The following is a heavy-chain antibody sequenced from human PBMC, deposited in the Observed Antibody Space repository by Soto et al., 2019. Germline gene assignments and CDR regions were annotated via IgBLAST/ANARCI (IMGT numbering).Heavy chain of an antibody. CDR3: AREARGGYSGIFDN. CDR1: GGSSSSDY. J-gene: IGHJ4*02. D-gene: IGHD5-12*01. V-gene: IGHV4-4*07. CDR2: LYTDGST. Sequence: SETLYLNCTVSGGSSSSDYWSWIRQPAGKALEWIGRLYTDGSTKYNPSLTSRVTMSVDTSKNQLSLRLSSVTAADTAVYYCAREARGGYSGIFDNCGQGTLVTVSS.